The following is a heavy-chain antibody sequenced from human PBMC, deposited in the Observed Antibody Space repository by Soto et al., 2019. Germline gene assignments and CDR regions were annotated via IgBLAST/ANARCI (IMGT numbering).Heavy chain of an antibody. J-gene: IGHJ4*02. Sequence: QVQLQESGPGLVKPSQTLSLTCTVSGGSISSGGHYWSWIRQHPGKGLEGIGYISYSGSTYYKPSLQSRVTISVDTSKNQFSLKLSSVTAADTAVYYCATLHYNSSWYGSDYWGQGTLVTVSS. CDR2: ISYSGST. D-gene: IGHD6-13*01. CDR3: ATLHYNSSWYGSDY. V-gene: IGHV4-31*03. CDR1: GGSISSGGHY.